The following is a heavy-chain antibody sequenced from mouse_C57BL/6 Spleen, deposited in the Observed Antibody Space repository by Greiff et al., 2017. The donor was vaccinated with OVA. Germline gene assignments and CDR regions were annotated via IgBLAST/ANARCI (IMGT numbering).Heavy chain of an antibody. CDR3: ARNTGYYFDY. V-gene: IGHV1-69*01. J-gene: IGHJ2*01. Sequence: QVQLQQPGAELVMPGASVKLSCKASGYTFTSYWMHWVKQRPGQGLEWIGEIDPSDSYTNYNQKFKGKSTLTVDKSSSTAYMQLSSLTSEDSAVYYCARNTGYYFDYWGQGTTLTVSS. CDR1: GYTFTSYW. D-gene: IGHD4-1*01. CDR2: IDPSDSYT.